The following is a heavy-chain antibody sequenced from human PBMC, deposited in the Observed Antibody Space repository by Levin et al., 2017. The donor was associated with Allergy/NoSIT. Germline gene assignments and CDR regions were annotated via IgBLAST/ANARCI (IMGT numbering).Heavy chain of an antibody. V-gene: IGHV5-10-1*01. CDR1: GYSFTSYW. Sequence: GGSLRLSCKGSGYSFTSYWISWVRQMPGKGLEWMGRIDPSDSYTNYSPSFQGHVTISADKSISTAYLQWSSLKASDTAMYYCAAATPPPTDYYYYYMDVWGKGTTVTVSS. CDR2: IDPSDSYT. J-gene: IGHJ6*03. CDR3: AAATPPPTDYYYYYMDV. D-gene: IGHD2-15*01.